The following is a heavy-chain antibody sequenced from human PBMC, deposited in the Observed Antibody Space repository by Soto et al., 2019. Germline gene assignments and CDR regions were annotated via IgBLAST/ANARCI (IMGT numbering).Heavy chain of an antibody. Sequence: QVQLQESGPGLVKPSETLSLTCTVSGASISDTYWNWVRQPPGKGLEWIGFIYYSGSTSYNPSLKRRDPITVATTKTQFAMNLYPLTAADTTAYYGARARESTIEGGCFAPWGQGTQVNVSS. CDR2: IYYSGST. CDR3: ARARESTIEGGCFAP. V-gene: IGHV4-59*01. D-gene: IGHD2-8*01. J-gene: IGHJ5*02. CDR1: GASISDTY.